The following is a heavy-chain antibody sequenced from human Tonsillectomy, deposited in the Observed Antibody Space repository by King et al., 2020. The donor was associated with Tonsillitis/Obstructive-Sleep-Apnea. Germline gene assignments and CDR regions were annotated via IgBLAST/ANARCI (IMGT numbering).Heavy chain of an antibody. CDR1: GGSISRYY. V-gene: IGHV4-59*01. Sequence: VQLQESGPGQVKHSETLSLTCTRSGGSISRYYWSWIRQPAGKGLEWIGYIYYSGSTNYNPSLKSRVTISVDTPKNQLSLKLSSVTAADPAVYYCARDMVLEAGGDAFDIWGQGQMVTVSS. CDR3: ARDMVLEAGGDAFDI. CDR2: IYYSGST. J-gene: IGHJ3*02. D-gene: IGHD2-8*01.